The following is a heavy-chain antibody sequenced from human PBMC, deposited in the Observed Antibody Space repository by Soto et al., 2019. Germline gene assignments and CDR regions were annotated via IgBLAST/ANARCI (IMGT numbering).Heavy chain of an antibody. Sequence: VASVKVSCKASGFSFTGYYIHWLRQAPGQGLEWMGWINAHSGATEYAQKFQGRVTLTRDTSIATAYLTLTSLTSDDTALYYCAKDLTRQLAYWLDPWGQGTKVTVYS. D-gene: IGHD6-6*01. J-gene: IGHJ5*02. CDR2: INAHSGAT. V-gene: IGHV1-2*02. CDR3: AKDLTRQLAYWLDP. CDR1: GFSFTGYY.